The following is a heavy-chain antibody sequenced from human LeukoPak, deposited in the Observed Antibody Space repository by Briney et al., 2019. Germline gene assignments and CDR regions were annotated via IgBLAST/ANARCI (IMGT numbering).Heavy chain of an antibody. CDR2: ISSDGGTI. V-gene: IGHV3-48*01. CDR3: AKGRGNYYWGYSFDI. J-gene: IGHJ3*02. Sequence: PGGSLRLSCAASGFTFSRKTMNWVRQAPGKGLEWVSYISSDGGTIYYADSVRGRFTISRDNSKNTLYLQMNSLRAEDTAVYYCAKGRGNYYWGYSFDIWGQGTMVTVSS. D-gene: IGHD3-22*01. CDR1: GFTFSRKT.